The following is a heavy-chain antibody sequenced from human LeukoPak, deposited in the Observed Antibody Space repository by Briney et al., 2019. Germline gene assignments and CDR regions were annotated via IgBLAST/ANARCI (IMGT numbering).Heavy chain of an antibody. V-gene: IGHV1-2*04. CDR3: ARVGRSGSYYRYFDY. CDR2: INPNSGGT. J-gene: IGHJ4*02. Sequence: ASVKVSCKASGYTFTGYYMHWVRQAPGQGLEWIGWINPNSGGTNYAQKFQGWVTMTRDTSISTAYMELSRLRSDDTAVYYCARVGRSGSYYRYFDYWGQGTLVTVSS. D-gene: IGHD3-10*01. CDR1: GYTFTGYY.